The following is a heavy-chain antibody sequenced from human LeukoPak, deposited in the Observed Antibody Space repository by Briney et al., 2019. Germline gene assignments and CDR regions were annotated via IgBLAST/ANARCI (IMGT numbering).Heavy chain of an antibody. CDR3: AKGSLYGSGSTPAYYFDY. CDR1: GFTVSSNY. J-gene: IGHJ4*02. Sequence: PGGSLRLSCAASGFTVSSNYMIWVRQAPGMGPEWVSILYSGGTTSYADSVKGRFTISRDNSKNTLYLQMNSLRAEDTAVYYCAKGSLYGSGSTPAYYFDYWGQGTLVTVSS. CDR2: LYSGGTT. D-gene: IGHD3-10*01. V-gene: IGHV3-53*01.